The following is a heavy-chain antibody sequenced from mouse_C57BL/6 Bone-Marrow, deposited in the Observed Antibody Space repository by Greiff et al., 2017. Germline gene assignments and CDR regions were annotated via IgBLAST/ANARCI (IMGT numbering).Heavy chain of an antibody. V-gene: IGHV5-9*01. J-gene: IGHJ3*01. D-gene: IGHD2-1*01. CDR1: GFTFSSYT. CDR3: ARPIYYGNYLAWFAY. CDR2: ISGGGGNP. Sequence: EVKLMESGGGLVKPGGSLKLSCAASGFTFSSYTMSWVRQTPEKRLEWVATISGGGGNPYYPDSVKGRFTISRDYAKNTLYLQMSSLRSEDTALYYCARPIYYGNYLAWFAYWGQGTLVTVSA.